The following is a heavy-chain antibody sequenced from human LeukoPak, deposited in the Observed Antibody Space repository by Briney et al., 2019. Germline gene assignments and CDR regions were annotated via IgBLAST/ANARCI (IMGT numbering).Heavy chain of an antibody. CDR1: GFTFSSYW. D-gene: IGHD1-26*01. V-gene: IGHV3-7*01. CDR2: INQDGTEK. Sequence: GGSLRLSCAASGFTFSSYWMSWVRQAPGEGLEWVAKINQDGTEKAYVDSVRGRFTISRDNAKNSLFLQMNSLRAEDTAVYYCARMRGSYSFDYWGQGTLVTVSS. J-gene: IGHJ4*02. CDR3: ARMRGSYSFDY.